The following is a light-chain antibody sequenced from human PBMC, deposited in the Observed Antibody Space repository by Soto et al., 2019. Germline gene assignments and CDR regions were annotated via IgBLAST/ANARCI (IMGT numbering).Light chain of an antibody. CDR2: LGS. V-gene: IGKV2-28*01. J-gene: IGKJ4*01. CDR3: KQGLQTPLT. CDR1: QSLLHSDAYNY. Sequence: DIVMTQSPLSLPVTPGEPASISCRSSQSLLHSDAYNYLDWYLQKPGQSPQLLIYLGSNRASGVPDRFRGSGSGTDFTLKISRVEAEDVGVYYCKQGLQTPLTFGGGTKVEIK.